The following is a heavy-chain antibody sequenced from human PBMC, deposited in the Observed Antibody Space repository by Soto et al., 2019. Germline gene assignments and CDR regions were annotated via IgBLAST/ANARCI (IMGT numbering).Heavy chain of an antibody. Sequence: SVKVSCKASGDTDTNYVISWVRQAPGQGLEWMGGIFPKFGTTYSAQKLQDRLTITADESTSTVYMQLSSLRLDDTAVYYCEAEMTFGKLSVVWGRGTTVTVSS. V-gene: IGHV1-69*13. CDR2: IFPKFGTT. CDR3: EAEMTFGKLSVV. J-gene: IGHJ6*02. D-gene: IGHD3-16*01. CDR1: GDTDTNYV.